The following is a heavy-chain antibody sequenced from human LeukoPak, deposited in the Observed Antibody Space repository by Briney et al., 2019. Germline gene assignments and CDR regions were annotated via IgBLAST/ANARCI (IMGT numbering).Heavy chain of an antibody. Sequence: HAGGSLRLSCAASGFTFSSYVMSWVRQAPGKGLEWVSSISNSGGSTYCADSVKGRFTISRDNSKNTLYLQMNSLRAEDTAVYYCAKEGFDSWGQGTLVTVSS. CDR1: GFTFSSYV. V-gene: IGHV3-23*01. CDR2: ISNSGGST. CDR3: AKEGFDS. J-gene: IGHJ4*02.